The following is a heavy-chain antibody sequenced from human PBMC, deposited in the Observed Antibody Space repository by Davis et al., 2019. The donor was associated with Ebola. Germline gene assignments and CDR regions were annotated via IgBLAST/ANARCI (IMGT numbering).Heavy chain of an antibody. CDR3: ARASPDAFDI. V-gene: IGHV4-39*01. CDR1: GGSISSSSYY. CDR2: IYYSGST. J-gene: IGHJ3*02. Sequence: PGGSLRLSCTVSGGSISSSSYYWGWIRQPPGKGLEWIGSIYYSGSTYYNPSLKSRVTISVDTSKNQFSLKLSSVTAADTAVYYCARASPDAFDIWGQGTMVTASS.